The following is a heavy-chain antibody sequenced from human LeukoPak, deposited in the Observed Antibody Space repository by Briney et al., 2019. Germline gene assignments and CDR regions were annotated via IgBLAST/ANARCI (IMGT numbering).Heavy chain of an antibody. D-gene: IGHD2-15*01. CDR1: GFTFSTYN. CDR2: ISGDSNTI. V-gene: IGHV3-48*02. J-gene: IGHJ3*01. CDR3: ASPRVLGSCVGSGCYAFDL. Sequence: GGSLRLSCAASGFTFSTYNINWVRQAPGKRLEWVSYISGDSNTIYYADSVKGRFTISRDNAKNSLYLQMNSLRDEDTAMYYCASPRVLGSCVGSGCYAFDLWGQGTMVTVSS.